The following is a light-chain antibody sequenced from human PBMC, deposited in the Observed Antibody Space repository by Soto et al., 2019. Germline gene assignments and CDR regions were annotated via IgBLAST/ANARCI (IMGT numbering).Light chain of an antibody. J-gene: IGLJ1*01. CDR2: EVN. V-gene: IGLV2-23*02. CDR3: CSSTPTATYV. CDR1: SSDVGSYNL. Sequence: QSVLTQPASVSGSPGQSITISCAVTSSDVGSYNLVSWYQQHPGKAPRLIIFEVNKRPSGVSNRFSGSKSGNTASLTISGLQAEDEAGYYCCSSTPTATYVFGTGTKVTVL.